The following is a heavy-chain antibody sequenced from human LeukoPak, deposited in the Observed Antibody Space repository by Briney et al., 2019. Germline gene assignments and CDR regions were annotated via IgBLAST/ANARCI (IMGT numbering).Heavy chain of an antibody. CDR2: ISHSGGNT. CDR3: AKHPILRFLEWLLPIDY. V-gene: IGHV3-23*01. CDR1: GLTFGNYA. J-gene: IGHJ4*02. Sequence: PGGSLRLSCAASGLTFGNYALSWVRQAPGKGLEWVSGISHSGGNTYYADSVKGRFTISRDNSKNTLYLQMNSLRAEDTAVYYCAKHPILRFLEWLLPIDYWGQGTLVTVSS. D-gene: IGHD3-3*01.